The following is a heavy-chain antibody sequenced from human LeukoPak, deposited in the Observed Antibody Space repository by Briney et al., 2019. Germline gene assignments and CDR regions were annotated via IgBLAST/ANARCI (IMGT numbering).Heavy chain of an antibody. D-gene: IGHD3-16*01. J-gene: IGHJ3*02. V-gene: IGHV1-2*02. Sequence: GASVKVSCKASGYTFTGYYMHWVRQAPGQGLEWMGWINPNSGGTNYAQKFQGRVTMTRDTSISTAYMELSRLRSDDTAVYYCARLIPGRGDAFDIWGQGTMVTVSS. CDR3: ARLIPGRGDAFDI. CDR2: INPNSGGT. CDR1: GYTFTGYY.